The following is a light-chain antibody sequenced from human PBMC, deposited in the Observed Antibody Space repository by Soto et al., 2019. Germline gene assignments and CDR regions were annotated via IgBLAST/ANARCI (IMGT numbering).Light chain of an antibody. Sequence: EIVLTQSAATLSLSPGERATLSCRASQSVSSNYLAWYQQKPGLAPRLVIYDASNRATGIPDRFSGSGSGTDFTLTISRLEPEDFAVYYCQQYGSSRTFGQGTKVDIK. V-gene: IGKV3D-20*01. CDR3: QQYGSSRT. CDR2: DAS. J-gene: IGKJ1*01. CDR1: QSVSSNY.